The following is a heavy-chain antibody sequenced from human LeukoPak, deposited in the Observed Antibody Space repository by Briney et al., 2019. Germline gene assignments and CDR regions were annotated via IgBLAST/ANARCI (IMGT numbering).Heavy chain of an antibody. CDR3: ARSTSCSD. J-gene: IGHJ4*02. Sequence: PGGSLRLSCAASGFSVSSSFMSWVRQAPGKGLEWVSSISSSSSYIYYADSVKGRFTISRDNAKNSLYLQMNSLRAEDTAVYYCARSTSCSDWGQGTLVTVSS. CDR1: GFSVSSSF. D-gene: IGHD2-2*01. CDR2: ISSSSSYI. V-gene: IGHV3-21*01.